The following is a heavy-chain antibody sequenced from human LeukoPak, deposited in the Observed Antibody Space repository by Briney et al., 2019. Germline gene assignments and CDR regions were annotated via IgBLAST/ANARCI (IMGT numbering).Heavy chain of an antibody. J-gene: IGHJ2*01. CDR3: ARGGVDTAMASYWYFDL. CDR2: IYYSGST. CDR1: GGSISSYY. Sequence: PSETLSLTCTVSGGSISSYYWSWIRQPPGKGLEWIGYIYYSGSTNYNPPLKSRVTISVDKSKNQFSLKLSSVTAADTAVYYCARGGVDTAMASYWYFDLWGRGTLVTVSS. V-gene: IGHV4-59*12. D-gene: IGHD5-18*01.